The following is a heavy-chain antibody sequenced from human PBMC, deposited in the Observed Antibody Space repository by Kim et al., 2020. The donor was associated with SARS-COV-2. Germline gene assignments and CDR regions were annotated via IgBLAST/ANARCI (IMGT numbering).Heavy chain of an antibody. CDR3: ARLDSSGYFSVSPDYFDY. V-gene: IGHV5-51*01. Sequence: GESLKISCKGSGYSFTSYWIGWVRQMPGKGLEWMGIIYPGDSDTRYSPSFQGQVTISADKSISTAYLQWSSLKASDTAMYYCARLDSSGYFSVSPDYFDYWGQGTLVTVSS. D-gene: IGHD3-22*01. CDR2: IYPGDSDT. J-gene: IGHJ4*02. CDR1: GYSFTSYW.